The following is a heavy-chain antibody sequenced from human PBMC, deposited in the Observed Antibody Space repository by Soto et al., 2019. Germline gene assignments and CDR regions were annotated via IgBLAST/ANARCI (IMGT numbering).Heavy chain of an antibody. CDR2: IIPILGIA. J-gene: IGHJ6*03. CDR1: GGTFSSYT. Sequence: ASVKVSCKASGGTFSSYTISWVRQAPGQGIEWMGRIIPILGIANYAQKFQGRVTITADKSTSTAYMELSSLRSEDTAVYYCARDPPRYCSGGSCYSYYMDVWGKGTTVTVSS. V-gene: IGHV1-69*04. D-gene: IGHD2-15*01. CDR3: ARDPPRYCSGGSCYSYYMDV.